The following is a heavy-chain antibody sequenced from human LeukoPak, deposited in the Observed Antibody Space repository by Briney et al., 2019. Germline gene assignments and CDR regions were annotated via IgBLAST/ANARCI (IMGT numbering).Heavy chain of an antibody. CDR3: ARSAATTTGEGYYYYYGMDV. CDR2: INPNSGGT. CDR1: GYTFTGYY. Sequence: ASVKVSCKASGYTFTGYYMHWVRQAPGQGLEWMGWINPNSGGTNYAQKFQGWVTMTRDTSISTAYMELSRLRSDDTAVYYCARSAATTTGEGYYYYYGMDVWGQGTTVTVSS. J-gene: IGHJ6*02. D-gene: IGHD6-25*01. V-gene: IGHV1-2*04.